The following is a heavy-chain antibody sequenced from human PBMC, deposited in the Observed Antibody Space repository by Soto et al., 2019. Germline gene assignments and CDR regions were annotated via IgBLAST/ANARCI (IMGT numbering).Heavy chain of an antibody. Sequence: EVHLVESGGGLVQPGGSLRLSCAASRFAVSDNYMSWVRQAPGKGLEFVSLIYSGGTTSYADSVKGRFTISRDNSKNTLYLQMNNLRAEDRAVYYCATRTITLPHWGQGTLVTVSS. CDR3: ATRTITLPH. D-gene: IGHD5-12*01. J-gene: IGHJ4*02. CDR1: RFAVSDNY. V-gene: IGHV3-66*01. CDR2: IYSGGTT.